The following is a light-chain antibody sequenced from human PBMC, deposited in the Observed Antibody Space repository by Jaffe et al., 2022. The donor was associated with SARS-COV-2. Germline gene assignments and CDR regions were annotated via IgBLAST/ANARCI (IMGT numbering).Light chain of an antibody. CDR3: HSRDSSGDHLL. V-gene: IGLV3-19*01. CDR1: GVRTYY. Sequence: SSELTQDPAVSVALGRTVRITCQGDGVRTYYASWYQQKPGQAPVLLIYDKNNRPSGIPDRFSGSTSGNTASLTITGAQAEDEADYYCHSRDSSGDHLLFGGGTKLTVL. J-gene: IGLJ2*01. CDR2: DKN.